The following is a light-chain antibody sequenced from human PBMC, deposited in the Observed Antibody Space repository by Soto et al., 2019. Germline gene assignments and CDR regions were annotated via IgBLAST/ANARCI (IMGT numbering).Light chain of an antibody. Sequence: QTVVTQEPSFSVSPVGTVTRTCGLTSGSVSTTYYPSWYQQTPGQAPRTLIYSTNIRSSGVPDRFSGSILGNKAALTITGAQADDESDYHCMLYMGGGLVVFGGGTKLTVL. CDR2: STN. CDR1: SGSVSTTYY. V-gene: IGLV8-61*01. CDR3: MLYMGGGLVV. J-gene: IGLJ2*01.